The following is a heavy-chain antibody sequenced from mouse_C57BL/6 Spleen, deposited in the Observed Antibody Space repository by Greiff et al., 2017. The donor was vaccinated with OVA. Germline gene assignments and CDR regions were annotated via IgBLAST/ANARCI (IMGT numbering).Heavy chain of an antibody. CDR2: ISYDGSN. J-gene: IGHJ4*01. D-gene: IGHD2-4*01. V-gene: IGHV3-6*01. Sequence: EVQLKESGPGLVKPSQSLSLTCSVTGYSITSGYYWNWIRQFPGNQLEWMGYISYDGSNNYNPSLKNRISITRDTSKNPFFLQLNPVTTEDTATDYCAAYYDYFYAMDYWGQGTSVTVSA. CDR1: GYSITSGYY. CDR3: AAYYDYFYAMDY.